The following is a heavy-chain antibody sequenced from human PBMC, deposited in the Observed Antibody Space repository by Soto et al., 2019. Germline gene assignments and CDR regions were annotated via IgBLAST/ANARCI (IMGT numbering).Heavy chain of an antibody. CDR2: TKSDGSDT. V-gene: IGHV3-74*01. Sequence: EVQLVESGGGLVQPGGSLRLSCAASGFTFSSYWMHWVRQAPGKGLVWVSRTKSDGSDTSYADSVKGRFTISRDNAKNTLYLQMSSLRAEDTAVYYCVRVAYGDLGGWGQGTLVTVSS. CDR1: GFTFSSYW. D-gene: IGHD4-17*01. J-gene: IGHJ4*02. CDR3: VRVAYGDLGG.